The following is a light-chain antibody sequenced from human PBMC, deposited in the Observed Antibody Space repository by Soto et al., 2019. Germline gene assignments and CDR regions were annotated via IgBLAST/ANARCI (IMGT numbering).Light chain of an antibody. CDR3: QQGYSSFFT. CDR1: QTVSNY. V-gene: IGKV1-39*01. CDR2: DAS. J-gene: IGKJ3*01. Sequence: DIQMTQSPSSLSASVGDRVTITCRASQTVSNYLNWYQHKPGKAPKLLIYDASNLQSGVPSRFSGSGSGTDFTLTISSLQPEDFATYYCQQGYSSFFTFGPGTKVHIK.